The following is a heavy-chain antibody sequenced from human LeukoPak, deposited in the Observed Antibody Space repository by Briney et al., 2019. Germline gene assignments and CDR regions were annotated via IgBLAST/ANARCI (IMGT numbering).Heavy chain of an antibody. V-gene: IGHV1-2*02. J-gene: IGHJ5*02. D-gene: IGHD3-10*02. Sequence: ASVKVSCKASGYTFTAYHMHWVRQAPGEGGLEWLGWINPNSGAANYAQKFQGRVTMTRDTSISTAYMELSRLRYDDTAVYYCVRRPAMLGFDPWGQGTLVTVSS. CDR2: INPNSGAA. CDR3: VRRPAMLGFDP. CDR1: GYTFTAYH.